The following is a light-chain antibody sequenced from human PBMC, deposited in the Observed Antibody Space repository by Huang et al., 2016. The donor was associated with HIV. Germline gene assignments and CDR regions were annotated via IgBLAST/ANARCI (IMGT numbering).Light chain of an antibody. J-gene: IGKJ5*01. CDR3: QQFNNYLT. Sequence: AIQLTQSPSSLSASVGDRVTITCRASQGISSALAWYQQKPGKAPKLLIYDASSLESGVPSRFNGSGSGTDFTLTISSLQPEDFATYYCQQFNNYLTFGQGTRLEIK. V-gene: IGKV1D-13*01. CDR2: DAS. CDR1: QGISSA.